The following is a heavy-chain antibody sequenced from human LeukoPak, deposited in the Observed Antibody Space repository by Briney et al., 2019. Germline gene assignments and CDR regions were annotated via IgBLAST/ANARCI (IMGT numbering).Heavy chain of an antibody. Sequence: SETLSLTCTVSGGSISNYYWSWIRQPPGKGLEWIGSIYYSGSTYYNPSLKSRVTISVDTSKNQFSLKLSSVTAADTAVYYCARLFLVRGVIPLFDYWGQGTLVTVSS. CDR2: IYYSGST. V-gene: IGHV4-59*05. CDR3: ARLFLVRGVIPLFDY. J-gene: IGHJ4*02. CDR1: GGSISNYY. D-gene: IGHD3-10*01.